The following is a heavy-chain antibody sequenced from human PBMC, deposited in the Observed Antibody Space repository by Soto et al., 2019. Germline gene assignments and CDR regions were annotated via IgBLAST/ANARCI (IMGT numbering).Heavy chain of an antibody. CDR1: GFTFSDYY. CDR2: ISSSGSTI. J-gene: IGHJ3*02. V-gene: IGHV3-11*01. CDR3: ASTYSGYEKDAFDI. D-gene: IGHD5-12*01. Sequence: GGSLRLSCAASGFTFSDYYMSWIRQAPGKGLEWVSYISSSGSTIYYADSVKGRFTISRDNAKNSLYLQMNSLRAEDTAVYYCASTYSGYEKDAFDIWGQGTMVTVSS.